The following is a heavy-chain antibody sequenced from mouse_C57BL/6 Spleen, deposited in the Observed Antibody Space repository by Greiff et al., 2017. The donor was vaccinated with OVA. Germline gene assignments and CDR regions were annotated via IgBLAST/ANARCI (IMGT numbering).Heavy chain of an antibody. CDR2: IYPRSGNT. CDR3: ARGGPYYSNYDYAMDY. J-gene: IGHJ4*01. V-gene: IGHV1-81*01. D-gene: IGHD2-5*01. CDR1: GYTFTSYG. Sequence: QVQLQQSGAELARPGASVKLSCKASGYTFTSYGISWVKQRTGQGLEWIGEIYPRSGNTYYNEKFKGKATLTADKSSSTAYMELRSLTSEDSAVYFCARGGPYYSNYDYAMDYWGQGTSVTVSS.